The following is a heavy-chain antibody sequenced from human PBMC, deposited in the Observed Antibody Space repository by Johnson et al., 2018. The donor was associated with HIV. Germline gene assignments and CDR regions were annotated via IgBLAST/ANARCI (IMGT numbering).Heavy chain of an antibody. Sequence: VQLVESGGGLVKPGGSLRLSCAASGFTFSDYYMSWIRQAPGKGLEWVSDIYSGGSTYYADSVKGRFTISRDNSKNTLYLQMGSLGAEDMAVYYCARGITGNRGDALDIWGQGTMVTVSS. CDR3: ARGITGNRGDALDI. CDR2: IYSGGST. CDR1: GFTFSDYY. J-gene: IGHJ3*02. V-gene: IGHV3-66*02. D-gene: IGHD1-20*01.